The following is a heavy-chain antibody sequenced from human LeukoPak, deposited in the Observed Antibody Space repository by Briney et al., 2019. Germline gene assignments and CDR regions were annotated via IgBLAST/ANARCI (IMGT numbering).Heavy chain of an antibody. CDR2: INHSGST. Sequence: SETLSLTCAVYGGSFSGYYWSWIRQPPGKGLEWIVEINHSGSTNYNPSLKSRVTISVDTSKNQFSLKLSSVTAADTAVYYCARAGSSSLKRGYYFDYWGQGTLVTVSS. D-gene: IGHD6-6*01. CDR3: ARAGSSSLKRGYYFDY. CDR1: GGSFSGYY. V-gene: IGHV4-34*01. J-gene: IGHJ4*02.